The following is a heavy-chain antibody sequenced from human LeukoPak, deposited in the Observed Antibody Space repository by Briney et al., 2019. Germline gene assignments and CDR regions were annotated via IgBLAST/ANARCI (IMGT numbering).Heavy chain of an antibody. CDR2: ISYDGGEI. CDR1: GFTFW. V-gene: IGHV3-7*01. CDR3: ARDKPRGSYDGSIFDS. D-gene: IGHD3-16*01. J-gene: IGHJ4*02. Sequence: GGSLRPSCEVSGFTFWMSWVRQAPGKGLEWVAIISYDGGEIYYVDSVKGRFTLSRDNAKSSVYLQMNSLRAEDAAVYYCARDKPRGSYDGSIFDSWGQGTLVTVSS.